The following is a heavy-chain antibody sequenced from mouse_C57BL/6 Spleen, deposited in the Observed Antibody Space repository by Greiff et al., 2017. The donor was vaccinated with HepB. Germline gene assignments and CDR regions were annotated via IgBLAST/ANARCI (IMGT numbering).Heavy chain of an antibody. V-gene: IGHV7-3*01. CDR1: GFTFTDYY. CDR3: ARLDGYYWYFDV. CDR2: IRNKANGYTT. J-gene: IGHJ1*03. D-gene: IGHD2-3*01. Sequence: EVKLVESGGGLVQPGGSLSLSCAASGFTFTDYYMSWVRQPPGKALEWLGFIRNKANGYTTEYSASVKGRFTISRDNSQSILYLQMNALRAEDSATDYCARLDGYYWYFDVWGTGTTVTVSS.